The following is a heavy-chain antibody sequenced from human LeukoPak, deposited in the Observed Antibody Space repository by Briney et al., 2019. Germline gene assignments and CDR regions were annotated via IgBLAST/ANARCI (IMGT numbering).Heavy chain of an antibody. Sequence: ASVKVSCKASGYTFTGYYMHWVRQAPGQGLEWMGRINPNSGGTNYAQKFQERVTITRDMSTSTAYMELSSLRSEDTAVYYCAAGHDFWSGYQWGQGTLVTVSS. CDR3: AAGHDFWSGYQ. CDR1: GYTFTGYY. V-gene: IGHV1-2*06. J-gene: IGHJ4*02. D-gene: IGHD3-3*01. CDR2: INPNSGGT.